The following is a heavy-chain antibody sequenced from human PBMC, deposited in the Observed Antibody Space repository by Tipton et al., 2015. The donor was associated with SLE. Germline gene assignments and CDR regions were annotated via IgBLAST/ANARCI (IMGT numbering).Heavy chain of an antibody. CDR3: ARGATGSSSWYF. V-gene: IGHV4-39*07. CDR2: IYYSGST. D-gene: IGHD6-13*01. Sequence: TLSLTCTVSGGSISSSSYYWGWIRQPPGKGLEWIGSIYYSGSTYYNPSLKSRVTISVDTSKNQFSLKLSSVTAADTAVYYCARGATGSSSWYFWGQRPLVPVSS. J-gene: IGHJ4*02. CDR1: GGSISSSSYY.